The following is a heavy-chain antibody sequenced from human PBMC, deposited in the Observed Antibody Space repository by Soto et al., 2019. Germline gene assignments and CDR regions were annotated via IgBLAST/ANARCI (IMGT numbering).Heavy chain of an antibody. CDR1: GNTFASHG. J-gene: IGHJ4*02. CDR2: ISGFNGQT. D-gene: IGHD3-10*01. Sequence: QVQLVQSGPEVKKPGASVKVSCKASGNTFASHGFSWVRQAPGQGLEWMGWISGFNGQTNYALKFPGRVTLTTDTSTGTAYMELRSLRSDDTAVYFCARVDPRGVAVVRDYWGQGTLVTVSS. CDR3: ARVDPRGVAVVRDY. V-gene: IGHV1-18*01.